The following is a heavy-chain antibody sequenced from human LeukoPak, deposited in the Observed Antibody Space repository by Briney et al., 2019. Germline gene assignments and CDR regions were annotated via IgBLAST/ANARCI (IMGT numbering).Heavy chain of an antibody. Sequence: GGSLRLSCAASGFTVSSTYLTWVRQAPGKGLEWLSVIYSGGYTYYADSVKGRFFISRDISENMVYLQMNSLSVEDTAVCFCASSRPAHYFDSWGPGTLVTVS. J-gene: IGHJ4*02. D-gene: IGHD6-6*01. CDR1: GFTVSSTY. CDR2: IYSGGYT. CDR3: ASSRPAHYFDS. V-gene: IGHV3-66*01.